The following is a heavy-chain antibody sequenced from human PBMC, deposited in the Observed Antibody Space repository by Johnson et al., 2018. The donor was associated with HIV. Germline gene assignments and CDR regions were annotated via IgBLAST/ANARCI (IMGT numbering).Heavy chain of an antibody. CDR3: AKGTHYSDSSGYWSNDAFDI. J-gene: IGHJ3*02. V-gene: IGHV3-30*02. CDR1: GFTFSSYG. CDR2: IRYDGSNK. D-gene: IGHD3-22*01. Sequence: QVQLVESGGGLVQPGGSLRLSCAASGFTFSSYGMHWVRQAPGKGLEWVAFIRYDGSNKYFADSVKGRFTISRDNSKNTLHLQMNSLGAEDTAVYYCAKGTHYSDSSGYWSNDAFDIWGQGTRVTVSS.